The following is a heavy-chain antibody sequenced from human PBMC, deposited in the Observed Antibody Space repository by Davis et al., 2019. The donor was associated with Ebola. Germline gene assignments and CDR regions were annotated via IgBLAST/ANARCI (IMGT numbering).Heavy chain of an antibody. Sequence: MPSETLSLTCAVSGGSISSSNWWSWVRQPPGKGLEWIGSIYYSGSTYYNPSLKSRVTISVDTSKNQFSLKLSSVTAADTAVYYCARQRYSYGFGYWGQGTLVTVSS. CDR3: ARQRYSYGFGY. V-gene: IGHV4-4*02. J-gene: IGHJ4*02. CDR2: IYYSGST. D-gene: IGHD5-18*01. CDR1: GGSISSSNW.